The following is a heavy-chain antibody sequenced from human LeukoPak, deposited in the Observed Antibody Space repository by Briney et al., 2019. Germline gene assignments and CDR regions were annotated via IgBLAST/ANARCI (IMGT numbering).Heavy chain of an antibody. Sequence: GASVKVSCKASGGTFSSYAISWVRQAPGQGLEWMGWINTNTGNPTYAQGFTGRFVFSLDTSVSTAYLQISSLKAEDTAVYYCARGYSSSWYSGTEHWGQGTLVTVSS. CDR2: INTNTGNP. CDR1: GGTFSSYA. CDR3: ARGYSSSWYSGTEH. J-gene: IGHJ1*01. D-gene: IGHD6-13*01. V-gene: IGHV7-4-1*02.